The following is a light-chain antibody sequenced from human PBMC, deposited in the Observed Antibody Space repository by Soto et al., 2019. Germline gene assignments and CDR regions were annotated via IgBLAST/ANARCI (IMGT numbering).Light chain of an antibody. V-gene: IGLV1-47*02. CDR3: AAWDDSLSGYV. CDR2: SNN. CDR1: SSNIGSNY. Sequence: QSVLTQPPSASGTPGQRVTISCSGSSSNIGSNYVYWYQQLPGTAPELLIYSNNQRPSGVPDRFSGSKSGTSASLAISGLRSEDEADYYCAAWDDSLSGYVFGTGTKVTV. J-gene: IGLJ1*01.